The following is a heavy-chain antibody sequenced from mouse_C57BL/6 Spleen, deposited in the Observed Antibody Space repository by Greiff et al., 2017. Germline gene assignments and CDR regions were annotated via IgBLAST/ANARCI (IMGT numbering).Heavy chain of an antibody. D-gene: IGHD2-4*01. Sequence: GGGLVQPKGSLKLSCAASGFSFNTYAMNWVRQAPGKGLEWVARIRSKSNNYATYYADSVKDRFTISRDDSESMLYLQMNNLKTEDTAMYYCVRHQYDYYYYAMDYWSQGTSVTVCS. J-gene: IGHJ4*01. CDR3: VRHQYDYYYYAMDY. V-gene: IGHV10-1*01. CDR1: GFSFNTYA. CDR2: IRSKSNNYAT.